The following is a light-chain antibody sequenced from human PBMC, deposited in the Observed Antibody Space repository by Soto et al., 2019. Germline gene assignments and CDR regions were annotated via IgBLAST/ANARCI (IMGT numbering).Light chain of an antibody. J-gene: IGLJ1*01. CDR2: EVN. Sequence: QSALTQPASVSGSPGQSITISCTGTSSDFGGYNYVSWYQQHPGKAPTLMIYEVNNRPSGVSNRVSGSKSDNTASLTISGLQAEDEADYYCISYTSSSTTYVCGSGTKLTVL. CDR1: SSDFGGYNY. V-gene: IGLV2-14*01. CDR3: ISYTSSSTTYV.